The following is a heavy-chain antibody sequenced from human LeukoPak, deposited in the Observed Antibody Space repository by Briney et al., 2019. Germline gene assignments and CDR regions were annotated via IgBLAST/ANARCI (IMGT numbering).Heavy chain of an antibody. CDR3: AKYNPLDF. Sequence: QAGGSLRLSCAASGHTFSSYEMNWVRQAPGKGLEWVSYISRSGSNIYYADSVKGRFTISRDNAKNSPYMQMNSLGAEDRAVYSCAKYNPLDFWGQGTMVIVSS. CDR2: ISRSGSNI. CDR1: GHTFSSYE. D-gene: IGHD1-14*01. V-gene: IGHV3-48*03. J-gene: IGHJ4*02.